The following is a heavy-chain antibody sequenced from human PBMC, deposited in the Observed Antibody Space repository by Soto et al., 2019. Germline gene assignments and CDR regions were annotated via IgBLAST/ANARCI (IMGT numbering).Heavy chain of an antibody. CDR3: AKLWGSVAGAFDA. Sequence: EVQLLESGGGLVQPGGSLRLSCAASGFTFSSYAMSWVRQAPGKGLEWVSAISGSGGSTYYADSVKGRLTISRDNSKNTLYLQMTSLRAEDTAVYYCAKLWGSVAGAFDAWGQGTLVTVSS. D-gene: IGHD6-19*01. V-gene: IGHV3-23*01. J-gene: IGHJ4*02. CDR1: GFTFSSYA. CDR2: ISGSGGST.